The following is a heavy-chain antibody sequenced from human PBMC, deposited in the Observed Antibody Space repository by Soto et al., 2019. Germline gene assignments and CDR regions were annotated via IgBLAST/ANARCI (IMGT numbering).Heavy chain of an antibody. CDR1: GGSISSYY. V-gene: IGHV4-59*08. Sequence: PSETLSLTCTVSGGSISSYYWSWIRQPPGKGLEWIGYIYYSGSTNYNPSLKSRVTISVDTSKNQFSLKLSSVTAADTAVYYCASTPYGSGSYYVDGYFDYWGQGTLVT. CDR3: ASTPYGSGSYYVDGYFDY. D-gene: IGHD3-10*01. J-gene: IGHJ4*02. CDR2: IYYSGST.